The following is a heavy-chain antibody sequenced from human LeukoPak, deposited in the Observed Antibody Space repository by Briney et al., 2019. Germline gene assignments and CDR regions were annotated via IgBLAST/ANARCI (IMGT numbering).Heavy chain of an antibody. V-gene: IGHV3-48*03. CDR3: AREPPIPYFDY. Sequence: GGSLRLSCAASGFTFSTYEMNWVRQAPGKGLEWVSYISSSGTVIYYADSVKGRFTISRDNAKKSLYLQMNSLRAEDTAVYYCAREPPIPYFDYWGQGTLVTVPS. CDR1: GFTFSTYE. J-gene: IGHJ4*02. CDR2: ISSSGTVI.